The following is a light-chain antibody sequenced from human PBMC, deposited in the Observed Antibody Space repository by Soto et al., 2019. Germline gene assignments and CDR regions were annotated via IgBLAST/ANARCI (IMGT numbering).Light chain of an antibody. CDR3: QQYEDLPLT. J-gene: IGKJ4*01. V-gene: IGKV1-33*01. CDR1: QDISNY. Sequence: DIQMTQSPSSLSASVGDRVTITCQASQDISNYLNWYQQKPGKAPKLLIFDASNVETGVPSRFSGSGSGTDFTFTIHSLQPEDAATYYCQQYEDLPLTFGGGTRWISN. CDR2: DAS.